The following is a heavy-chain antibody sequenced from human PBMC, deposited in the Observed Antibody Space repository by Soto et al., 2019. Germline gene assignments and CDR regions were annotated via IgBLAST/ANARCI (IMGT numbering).Heavy chain of an antibody. V-gene: IGHV3-30*18. CDR2: ISYDGSNR. CDR3: AQAARPGYYYYGMDV. J-gene: IGHJ6*02. D-gene: IGHD6-6*01. Sequence: SLRLSCGASGFTFSSYGMHWVRQAPGKGLEWVAVISYDGSNRYYADSVKGRFTLSRDNSKNTLYLQMNSLRAEDTAVYYCAQAARPGYYYYGMDVWGQGTTVTVSS. CDR1: GFTFSSYG.